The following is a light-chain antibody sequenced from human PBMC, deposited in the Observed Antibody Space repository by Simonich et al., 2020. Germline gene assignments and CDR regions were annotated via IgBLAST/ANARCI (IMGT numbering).Light chain of an antibody. CDR2: DDS. CDR3: QVWDSSSDHVV. V-gene: IGLV3-21*03. J-gene: IGLJ2*01. Sequence: SYVLTQPPSVSVAPGKKARITCGGNNIGSKSGHWYQQKPGQAPVLVVYDDSDRPSGIPKRFSGSNSGNTATLTISRVEAGDEADYYCQVWDSSSDHVVFGGGTKLTVL. CDR1: NIGSKS.